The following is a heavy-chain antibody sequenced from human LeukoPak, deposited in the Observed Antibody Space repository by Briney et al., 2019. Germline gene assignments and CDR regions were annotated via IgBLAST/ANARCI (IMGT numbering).Heavy chain of an antibody. CDR1: GFTVSGDY. D-gene: IGHD4-23*01. V-gene: IGHV3-66*01. Sequence: GESLRLSCAASGFTVSGDYMNWVRQAPGKGLEWVSVIHTDGSTYYAGSVKGRFTISRDNSKNTLYLQMNSLRVEDTAVYYCARDRPYGGKGDFEYWGQGTLVTVSS. CDR3: ARDRPYGGKGDFEY. CDR2: IHTDGST. J-gene: IGHJ4*02.